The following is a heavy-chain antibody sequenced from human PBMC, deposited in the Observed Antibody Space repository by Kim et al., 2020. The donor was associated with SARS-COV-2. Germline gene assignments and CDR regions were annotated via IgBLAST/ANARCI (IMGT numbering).Heavy chain of an antibody. J-gene: IGHJ4*02. CDR1: GFTFSSYS. CDR3: ASWRYCSGGSCYLGGDY. D-gene: IGHD2-15*01. V-gene: IGHV3-21*01. Sequence: GGSLRLSCAASGFTFSSYSMNWVRQAPGKGLEWVSSISSSSSYIYYADSVKGRFTISRDNAKNSLYLQMNSLRAEDTAVYYCASWRYCSGGSCYLGGDYWGQGTLVTVSS. CDR2: ISSSSSYI.